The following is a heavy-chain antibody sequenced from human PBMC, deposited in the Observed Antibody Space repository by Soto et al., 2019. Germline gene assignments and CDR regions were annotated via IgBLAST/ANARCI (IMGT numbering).Heavy chain of an antibody. V-gene: IGHV4-59*01. CDR3: ARDGYTVTPNYYYGMDV. CDR2: IYYNGNT. Sequence: QVQLQESGPGLVKPSETLSLTCTVSGGSISSYYWSWIRQPPGKGLEWIGYIYYNGNTNYNPSHKSRVTISVDTSKNQFSLQLSSVTAADTAVYYCARDGYTVTPNYYYGMDVWGQGTTVTVSS. J-gene: IGHJ6*02. D-gene: IGHD4-4*01. CDR1: GGSISSYY.